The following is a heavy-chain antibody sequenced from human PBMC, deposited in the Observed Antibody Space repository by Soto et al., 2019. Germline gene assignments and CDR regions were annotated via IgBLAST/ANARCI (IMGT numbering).Heavy chain of an antibody. CDR3: ARDLCAGTDY. D-gene: IGHD1-1*01. Sequence: QVQLQESGPGLVKPSGTLSLTCAVSGDSITNSNWWSWVRQAPGKGLEWIGEIYHSGATTYNASPKGRAIIAVDASNKHFSLKLTSVTVADPAVYFCARDLCAGTDYCGQGTLVTVAS. CDR1: GDSITNSNW. J-gene: IGHJ4*02. CDR2: IYHSGAT. V-gene: IGHV4-4*02.